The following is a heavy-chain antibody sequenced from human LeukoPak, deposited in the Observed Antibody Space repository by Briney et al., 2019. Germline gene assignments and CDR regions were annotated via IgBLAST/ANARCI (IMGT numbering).Heavy chain of an antibody. CDR2: IYYSGST. V-gene: IGHV4-59*01. J-gene: IGHJ4*02. Sequence: SETLSLTCTVSGGSISSYYWSWIRQPPGKGLEWIGYIYYSGSTNYNPSLKSRVTISVDTSKNQFSLKLSSVTAADTAVYYCARDRGYDYPFDYWGQGTLVTVSS. CDR3: ARDRGYDYPFDY. D-gene: IGHD5-12*01. CDR1: GGSISSYY.